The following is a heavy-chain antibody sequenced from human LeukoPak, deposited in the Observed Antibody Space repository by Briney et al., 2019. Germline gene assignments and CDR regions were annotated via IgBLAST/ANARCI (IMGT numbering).Heavy chain of an antibody. V-gene: IGHV3-23*01. CDR2: ISGSGGST. CDR3: TKKKGFYPTQGPDD. Sequence: PGGSLRLSCAASGFTFSSYAMSWVRQAPGKGLEWVSAISGSGGSTYYADSVKGRFTISRDNSKNTLYLQMNSLRAEDTAVYYCTKKKGFYPTQGPDDWGQGTLVTVSS. J-gene: IGHJ4*02. D-gene: IGHD2/OR15-2a*01. CDR1: GFTFSSYA.